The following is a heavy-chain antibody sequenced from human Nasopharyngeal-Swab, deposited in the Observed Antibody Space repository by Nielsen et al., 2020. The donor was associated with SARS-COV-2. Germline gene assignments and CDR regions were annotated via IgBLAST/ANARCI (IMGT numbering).Heavy chain of an antibody. CDR1: GYTLSELS. Sequence: ASVKVSCKVSGYTLSELSMHWVRQAPGKGLVWMGGFDLEDGERMYAQKFQGRVTMTEDTSTDTAYMELSSLNSQDTALYYCTTWYSGDPDYWGQGTLVTVSS. D-gene: IGHD7-27*01. CDR3: TTWYSGDPDY. CDR2: FDLEDGER. V-gene: IGHV1-24*01. J-gene: IGHJ4*02.